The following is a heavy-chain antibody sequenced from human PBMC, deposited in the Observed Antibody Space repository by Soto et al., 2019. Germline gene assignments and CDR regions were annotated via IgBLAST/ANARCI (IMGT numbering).Heavy chain of an antibody. CDR3: ARDPGSDILTGSFHYYGMDV. D-gene: IGHD3-9*01. J-gene: IGHJ6*02. Sequence: ASVKVSRKASGYTFTSYAIDWVRQAPGQRLEWMGWINAGNGNTKYSQKFQGRVTITRDTSASTAYMELSSLRSEDTAVYYCARDPGSDILTGSFHYYGMDVWGQGTTVTVSS. V-gene: IGHV1-3*01. CDR1: GYTFTSYA. CDR2: INAGNGNT.